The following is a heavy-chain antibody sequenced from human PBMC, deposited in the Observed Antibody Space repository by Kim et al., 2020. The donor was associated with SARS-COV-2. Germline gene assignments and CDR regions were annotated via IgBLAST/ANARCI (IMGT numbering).Heavy chain of an antibody. D-gene: IGHD3-22*01. Sequence: ATVKVSCKASGYTFTSYAMNWVRQAPGQGLEWMGWINTNTGNPTYAQGFTGRFVFSLDTSVSTAYLQISSLKAEDTAVYYCATYYYDSSGYAYFDYWGQGTLVTVSS. CDR2: INTNTGNP. V-gene: IGHV7-4-1*02. CDR3: ATYYYDSSGYAYFDY. CDR1: GYTFTSYA. J-gene: IGHJ4*02.